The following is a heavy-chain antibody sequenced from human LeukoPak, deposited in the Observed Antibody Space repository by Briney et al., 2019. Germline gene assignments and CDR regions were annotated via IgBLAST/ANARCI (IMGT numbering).Heavy chain of an antibody. Sequence: ETLSLTCAVYGGSFSGYYWSWVRQAPGKGLEWVSDISDSGNYASYADSVKGRFTISRDNSKNTLYLLMNSLRAEDTAVYYCAKSRGQWLTPVEYWGQGTLVTVSS. CDR3: AKSRGQWLTPVEY. D-gene: IGHD6-19*01. J-gene: IGHJ4*02. CDR1: GGSFSGYY. CDR2: ISDSGNYA. V-gene: IGHV3-23*01.